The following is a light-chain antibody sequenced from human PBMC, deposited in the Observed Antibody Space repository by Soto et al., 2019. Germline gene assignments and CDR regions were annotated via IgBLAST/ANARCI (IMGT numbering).Light chain of an antibody. J-gene: IGKJ1*01. CDR1: QSISSW. V-gene: IGKV1-5*01. Sequence: DIQMTQSPSTLSASVGDTVAVTCRASQSISSWLAWYQQKPGKAPKLLIYDASSLESGVPSRFSGSGSGTEFTLTISSLQPDDFATYYCQQYNSYLWTFGQGTRWIS. CDR2: DAS. CDR3: QQYNSYLWT.